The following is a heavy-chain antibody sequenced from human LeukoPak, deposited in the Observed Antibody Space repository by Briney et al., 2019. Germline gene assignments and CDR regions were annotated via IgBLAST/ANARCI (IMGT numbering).Heavy chain of an antibody. CDR1: GYTFNNYG. D-gene: IGHD4-17*01. V-gene: IGHV1-18*04. J-gene: IGHJ3*02. CDR3: ATTGDGFDI. CDR2: ISTYNGNT. Sequence: ASVKVSCKASGYTFNNYGVSWVRQAPGQGLEWMGWISTYNGNTNYAQKFQGRVTVTADTSTSTAYMELRSLRFDDTAVYYCATTGDGFDIWGQGTMVRVSS.